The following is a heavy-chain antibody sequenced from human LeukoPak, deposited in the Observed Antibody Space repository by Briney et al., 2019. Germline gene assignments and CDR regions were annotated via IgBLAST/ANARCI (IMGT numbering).Heavy chain of an antibody. CDR1: GFTFSSNG. J-gene: IGHJ5*02. V-gene: IGHV3-33*01. CDR2: IWHDGSNK. Sequence: PGGSLRLSCAASGFTFSSNGMHWVRQAPGKGLEWVAVIWHDGSNKYYSDPVKGRFTISRDNSENTLYLQMNSLRAEDTAVYYCARDRSWFDPWGQGTLVTVSS. CDR3: ARDRSWFDP.